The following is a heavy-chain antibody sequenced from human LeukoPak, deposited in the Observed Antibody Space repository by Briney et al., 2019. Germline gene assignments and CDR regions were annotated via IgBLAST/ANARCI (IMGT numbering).Heavy chain of an antibody. J-gene: IGHJ4*02. Sequence: ASVKVSCKASGYTFTSYGISWVRQAPGQGLEWMGWISAYNGNTNYAQKLQGRVTMTTDTSTSTAYMELRSLRSDDTAVYYCARIPTLRYFDWSDYWGQGTLVTVSS. D-gene: IGHD3-9*01. CDR2: ISAYNGNT. CDR3: ARIPTLRYFDWSDY. CDR1: GYTFTSYG. V-gene: IGHV1-18*01.